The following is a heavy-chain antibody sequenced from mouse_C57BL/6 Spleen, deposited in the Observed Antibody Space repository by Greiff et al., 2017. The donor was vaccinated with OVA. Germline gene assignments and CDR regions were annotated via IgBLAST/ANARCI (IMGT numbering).Heavy chain of an antibody. Sequence: VKLMESGPELVKPGASVKISCKASGYTFTDYYINWVKQRPGQGLEWIGWIFPGSGSTYYNEKFKGKATLTVDKSSSTAYMLLSSLTSEDSAVYFCARERDYYGSSLDYWGQGTTLTVSS. CDR2: IFPGSGST. V-gene: IGHV1-75*01. CDR3: ARERDYYGSSLDY. D-gene: IGHD1-1*01. J-gene: IGHJ2*01. CDR1: GYTFTDYY.